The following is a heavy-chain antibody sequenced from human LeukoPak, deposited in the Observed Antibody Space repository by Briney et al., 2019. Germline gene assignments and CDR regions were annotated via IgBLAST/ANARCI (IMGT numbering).Heavy chain of an antibody. Sequence: GRSLRLSCAASGFTFSNYAMHWVRQAPDKGLEWVAVISYDGRNKYYADSVKGRFTISRDNSKNTLYVQMNTLRTDDTAVYYCARDAYGADYWGQGTRVTVSS. CDR1: GFTFSNYA. CDR3: ARDAYGADY. D-gene: IGHD4-17*01. CDR2: ISYDGRNK. J-gene: IGHJ4*02. V-gene: IGHV3-30*04.